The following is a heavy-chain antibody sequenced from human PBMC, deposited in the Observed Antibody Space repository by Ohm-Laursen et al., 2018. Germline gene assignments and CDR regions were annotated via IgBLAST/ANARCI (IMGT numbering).Heavy chain of an antibody. CDR3: ARHEDYGDYVEFDY. Sequence: DTLSLTCTVSGGSISNYYWSWIRQPPGKGLEWIGYIYYSGSTNYNPSLKSRLTISVDTSKNQFSLKLSSVTAADTAVYYCARHEDYGDYVEFDYWGQGTLVTVSS. J-gene: IGHJ4*02. CDR1: GGSISNYY. V-gene: IGHV4-59*08. CDR2: IYYSGST. D-gene: IGHD4-17*01.